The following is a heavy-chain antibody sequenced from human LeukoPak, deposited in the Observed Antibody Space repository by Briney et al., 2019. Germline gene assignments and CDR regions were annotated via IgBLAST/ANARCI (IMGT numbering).Heavy chain of an antibody. D-gene: IGHD3-22*01. V-gene: IGHV3-23*01. CDR2: ISGSGGST. J-gene: IGHJ4*02. CDR3: AKAGSGYYGGY. Sequence: GGSLRLSCAASGFTFSSYAMSWVRQAPGRGLEWVSAISGSGGSTYYADSVKGRFTISRDNSTNTLYLQMSSRRAEDTAVYYCAKAGSGYYGGYWGEGTLVTVSS. CDR1: GFTFSSYA.